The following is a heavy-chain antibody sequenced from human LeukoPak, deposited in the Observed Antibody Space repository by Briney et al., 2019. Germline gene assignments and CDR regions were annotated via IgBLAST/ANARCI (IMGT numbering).Heavy chain of an antibody. CDR1: GFTFSSYA. V-gene: IGHV3-23*01. CDR3: AKDLDYGSGSHHFDY. J-gene: IGHJ4*02. D-gene: IGHD3-10*01. CDR2: ISGSGGST. Sequence: GGSLRLSCAASGFTFSSYALSWVRQAPGKGLEWVSVISGSGGSTYYADSVKGRFTISRDNSKKTLYLQMNSLRAEDTAVYYCAKDLDYGSGSHHFDYWGQGTLVTVSS.